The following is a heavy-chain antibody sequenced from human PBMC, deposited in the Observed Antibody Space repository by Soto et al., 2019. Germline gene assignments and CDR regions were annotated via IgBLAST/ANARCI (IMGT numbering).Heavy chain of an antibody. D-gene: IGHD4-17*01. V-gene: IGHV3-48*01. CDR1: GFTFSSYS. CDR3: ARANRRGTTDAIEYYFDY. Sequence: EVQLVESGGGLVQPGGSLRLSCAASGFTFSSYSMNWVRQAPGKGLEWVSYISSSSSTIYYADSVKGRFTISRDNAKKSLYLQMNSLRAEDTAVYSCARANRRGTTDAIEYYFDYWGQGTLVTVSS. J-gene: IGHJ4*02. CDR2: ISSSSSTI.